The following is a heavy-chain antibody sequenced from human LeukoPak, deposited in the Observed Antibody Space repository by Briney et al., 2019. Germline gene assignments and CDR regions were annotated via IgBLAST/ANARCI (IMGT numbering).Heavy chain of an antibody. J-gene: IGHJ2*01. V-gene: IGHV3-23*01. CDR3: ATRQLPGMVSWYFDL. D-gene: IGHD5-24*01. Sequence: GGSLRLSCAASGFTFSSYDMSWVRQAPGKWLEWVSGISVSGGSTNYADSVKGRFTISRDNSKNTLYLQMNSLRAEDTAVYYCATRQLPGMVSWYFDLWGRGTLVTVSS. CDR2: ISVSGGST. CDR1: GFTFSSYD.